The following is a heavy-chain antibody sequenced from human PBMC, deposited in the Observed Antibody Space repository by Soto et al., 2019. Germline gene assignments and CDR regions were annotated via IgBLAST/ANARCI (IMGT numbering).Heavy chain of an antibody. Sequence: QVQLQESGPGLVKPSETLSLTCTVSGASISTYYWSWLRQPPGKGLEWIGYIYYSGSTNYNPSLKSRVTISVDTSKNQFSLKLSSVTAADTAVYYCARSRGGYFDYWGQGTLVTVSS. J-gene: IGHJ4*02. CDR1: GASISTYY. CDR3: ARSRGGYFDY. D-gene: IGHD3-22*01. CDR2: IYYSGST. V-gene: IGHV4-59*01.